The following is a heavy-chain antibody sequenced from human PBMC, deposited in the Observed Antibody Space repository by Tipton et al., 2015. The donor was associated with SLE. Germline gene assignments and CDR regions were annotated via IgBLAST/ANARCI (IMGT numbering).Heavy chain of an antibody. D-gene: IGHD1-26*01. Sequence: QSGAEVKKPGASVRVSCKASGYTFTAYHVHWVRQAPGQGLDWMGWINPNNGVTNYAQKFQGRVTLTRDTSMNTAYMELRSLRSEDAAVYYCARVELRSWAFDYWGQGTLVTVSS. CDR1: GYTFTAYH. CDR3: ARVELRSWAFDY. V-gene: IGHV1-2*02. J-gene: IGHJ4*02. CDR2: INPNNGVT.